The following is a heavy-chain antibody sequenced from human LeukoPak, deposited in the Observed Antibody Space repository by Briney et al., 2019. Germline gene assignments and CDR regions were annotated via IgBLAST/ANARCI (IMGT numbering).Heavy chain of an antibody. CDR3: AREAHYGSGSYYRKYYFDY. CDR2: ISSSGSTI. CDR1: GFTFSSYE. Sequence: GGSLRLSCAASGFTFSSYEMNWVRQAPGKGLEWVSYISSSGSTIYYADSVKGRFTISRDNAKNSLYLQMNSLRAEDTAVYYCAREAHYGSGSYYRKYYFDYWGQGTLVTVSS. D-gene: IGHD3-10*01. V-gene: IGHV3-48*03. J-gene: IGHJ4*02.